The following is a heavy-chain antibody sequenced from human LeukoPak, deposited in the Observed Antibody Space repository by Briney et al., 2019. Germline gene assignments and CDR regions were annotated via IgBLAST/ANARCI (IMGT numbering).Heavy chain of an antibody. J-gene: IGHJ6*03. CDR1: GGSISSYY. CDR3: ARSVEGYCSGDKCYYYYYYMDV. CDR2: IYYSGST. Sequence: SETLSLTCTVSGGSISSYYWSWIRQPPGKGLEWIGYIYYSGSTNYNPSLKSRVTISVDTSKNQFSLKLSSVTAADTAVYYCARSVEGYCSGDKCYYYYYYMDVWGKGTTVTVSS. D-gene: IGHD2-15*01. V-gene: IGHV4-59*01.